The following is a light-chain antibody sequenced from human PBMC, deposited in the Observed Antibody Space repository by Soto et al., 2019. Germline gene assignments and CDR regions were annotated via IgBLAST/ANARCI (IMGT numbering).Light chain of an antibody. Sequence: QSVLTQPRSVSGSPGQSLTISCAGTSSDVGGYKYVSWYQQHPGKAPKLMIYDVSKRPSGVPDRFSGSKSGNTASLTISGLQAEDEADYFCCSYAGSYTFVFGTGTKVTVL. CDR2: DVS. J-gene: IGLJ1*01. V-gene: IGLV2-11*01. CDR3: CSYAGSYTFV. CDR1: SSDVGGYKY.